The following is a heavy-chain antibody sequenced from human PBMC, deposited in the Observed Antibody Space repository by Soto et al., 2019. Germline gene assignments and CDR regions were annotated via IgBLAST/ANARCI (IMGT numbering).Heavy chain of an antibody. CDR1: GGSISSINW. V-gene: IGHV4-4*02. J-gene: IGHJ6*02. CDR3: ARDSHYDFWSGYYTPQNYYYGMDV. CDR2: IYHSGST. D-gene: IGHD3-3*01. Sequence: SQTLSLTCAVSGGSISSINWWRWVRQPPGKGLEWIGEIYHSGSTNYNPSLKSRVTISVDKSKNQFSLKLSSVTAADTAVYYCARDSHYDFWSGYYTPQNYYYGMDVWGQGTTVTVSS.